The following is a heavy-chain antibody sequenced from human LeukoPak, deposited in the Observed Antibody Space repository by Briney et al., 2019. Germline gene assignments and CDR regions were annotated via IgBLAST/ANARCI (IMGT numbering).Heavy chain of an antibody. CDR1: GFTFSGYA. Sequence: GGSLRLSCAASGFTFSGYAMHWVRQAPGKGLEWVSYISSSSSTIYYADSVKGRFTISRDNAKNSLYLQMNSLRDEDTAVYYCARDHRVRGVIEYYYYGMDVWGQGTTVTVSS. J-gene: IGHJ6*02. D-gene: IGHD3-10*01. V-gene: IGHV3-48*02. CDR3: ARDHRVRGVIEYYYYGMDV. CDR2: ISSSSSTI.